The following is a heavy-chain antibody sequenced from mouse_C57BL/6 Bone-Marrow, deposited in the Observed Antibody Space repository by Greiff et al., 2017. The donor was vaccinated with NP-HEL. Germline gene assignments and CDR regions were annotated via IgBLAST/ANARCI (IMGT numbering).Heavy chain of an antibody. D-gene: IGHD2-3*01. V-gene: IGHV1-15*01. CDR2: IDPETGGT. J-gene: IGHJ4*01. CDR3: TREGWLPLYYAMDY. CDR1: GYTFTDYE. Sequence: LQESGAELVRPGASVTLSCKASGYTFTDYEMHWVKQTPVHGLEWIGAIDPETGGTAYNQKFKGKAILTADKSSSTAYMELRSLTSEDSAVYYCTREGWLPLYYAMDYWGQGTSVTVSS.